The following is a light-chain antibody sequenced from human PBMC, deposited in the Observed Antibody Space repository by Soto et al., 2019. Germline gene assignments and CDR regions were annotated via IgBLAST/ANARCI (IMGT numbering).Light chain of an antibody. CDR3: QQYGPSLIT. J-gene: IGKJ5*01. CDR2: DAS. V-gene: IGKV3-20*01. CDR1: QSVGYS. Sequence: EIVLTQSPGTLSLSPGARATLSFSASQSVGYSLAWYQQRPGQAPTLLISDASTRAPGIPDRFSGSGSGTDFTLTISRLQPEDYALYYCQQYGPSLITFGQGTRLEIK.